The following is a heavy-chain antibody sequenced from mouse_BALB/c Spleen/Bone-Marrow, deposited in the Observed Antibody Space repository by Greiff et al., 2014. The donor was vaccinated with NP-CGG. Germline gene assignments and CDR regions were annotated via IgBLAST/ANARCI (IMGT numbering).Heavy chain of an antibody. Sequence: VQLQQSGAELVKPGASVKLSCTASGFNIKDTYMHWVKQRPEQGLEWIGRIDPANGNTKYDPKFQGKATITADTSSNTAYLQLSSLTSEDTAVYYCAMYYYGSSVFAYWGQGTLVTVSA. J-gene: IGHJ3*01. V-gene: IGHV14-3*02. CDR1: GFNIKDTY. CDR2: IDPANGNT. D-gene: IGHD1-1*01. CDR3: AMYYYGSSVFAY.